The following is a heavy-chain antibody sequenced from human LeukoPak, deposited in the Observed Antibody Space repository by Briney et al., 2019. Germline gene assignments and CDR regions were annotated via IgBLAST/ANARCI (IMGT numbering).Heavy chain of an antibody. CDR1: GFTFRSYG. J-gene: IGHJ4*02. Sequence: GGSLRLSCAASGFTFRSYGMHWVRQAPGKGLEWVAFIRYDGNNKYYADSVKGRFTISRDNSKNTLYLQMNSLRAEDTAVYYCAKGLYSGSLNYWGQGTLVTVSS. CDR2: IRYDGNNK. CDR3: AKGLYSGSLNY. V-gene: IGHV3-30*02. D-gene: IGHD1-26*01.